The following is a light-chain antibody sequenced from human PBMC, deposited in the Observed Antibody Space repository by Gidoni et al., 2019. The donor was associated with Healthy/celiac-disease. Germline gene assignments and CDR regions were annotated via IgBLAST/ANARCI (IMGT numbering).Light chain of an antibody. J-gene: IGKJ2*01. Sequence: EIGMTQSPATLSVSPGERATLSCRASQSVSSNLAWYQQKPGQAPRLLIYGASTRAPGIPARFSGSGSGTEFTLTISSLQSEDFAVYYCQQYNNLPQTFGQGTKLEIK. CDR1: QSVSSN. CDR2: GAS. CDR3: QQYNNLPQT. V-gene: IGKV3-15*01.